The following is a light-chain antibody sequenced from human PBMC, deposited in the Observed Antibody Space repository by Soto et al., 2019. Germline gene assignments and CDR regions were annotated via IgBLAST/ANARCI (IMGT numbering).Light chain of an antibody. V-gene: IGLV2-14*03. CDR2: DVT. CDR1: SSDVGGYNY. Sequence: QSALTQPASVSGSPGQSITISCTGTSSDVGGYNYVSWYQHHPGKAPKLMIYDVTNRPSGVSNPFSGSKSGNTASLTISGLQPEDEADYDCSSYTPSNTRQIAFGTGTKLTVL. CDR3: SSYTPSNTRQIA. J-gene: IGLJ1*01.